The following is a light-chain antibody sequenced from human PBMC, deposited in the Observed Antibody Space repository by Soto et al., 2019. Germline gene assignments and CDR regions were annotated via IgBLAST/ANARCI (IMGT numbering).Light chain of an antibody. CDR2: DAS. Sequence: DIQMTQSPSTLSASVGDTVTVTCRASQSVSGWLAWYQQKPGEAPKLLIYDASALPRGVPSRFNGSGSGTKFPLPIASLQPDDFATYSCQQYETFSGTFGPGTKVEI. CDR3: QQYETFSGT. V-gene: IGKV1-5*01. CDR1: QSVSGW. J-gene: IGKJ1*01.